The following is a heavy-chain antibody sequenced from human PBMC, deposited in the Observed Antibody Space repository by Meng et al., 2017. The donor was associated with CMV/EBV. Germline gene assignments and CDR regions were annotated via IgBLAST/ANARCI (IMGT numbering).Heavy chain of an antibody. CDR1: GFTYSVYY. D-gene: IGHD4-17*01. J-gene: IGHJ5*02. CDR3: ARDLLYGEGWFDP. V-gene: IGHV3-11*01. Sequence: CAASGFTYSVYYMPWIRQAPGKGLEWVSYISSSGGTIYYADSVKGRFTISRDNAKNSLYLQMSSLRAEDTAMYYCARDLLYGEGWFDPWGQGTLVTVSS. CDR2: ISSSGGTI.